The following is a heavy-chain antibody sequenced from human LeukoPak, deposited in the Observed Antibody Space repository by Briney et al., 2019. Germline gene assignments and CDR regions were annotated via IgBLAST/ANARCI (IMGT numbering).Heavy chain of an antibody. V-gene: IGHV3-30*18. J-gene: IGHJ4*02. Sequence: GGSLRLSCAASGFTFSSFGMHWVRQAPGKGLEWVAGISYDGSSKYYADSVKGRFTISRDNSRNTLYLQMNSLRTEDTALYYCAKVSSGWTEGFDYWGQGTLVTVSS. CDR3: AKVSSGWTEGFDY. CDR1: GFTFSSFG. CDR2: ISYDGSSK. D-gene: IGHD6-19*01.